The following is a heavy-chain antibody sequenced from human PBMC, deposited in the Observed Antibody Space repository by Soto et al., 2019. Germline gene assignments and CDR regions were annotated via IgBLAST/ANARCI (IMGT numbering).Heavy chain of an antibody. CDR2: INPSSGRT. CDR1: GYTFTSYS. Sequence: GASVKVSCKASGYTFTSYSIHWVRQAPGQGLEWMGIINPSSGRTSYAQNFQGRVTMTSDTSTSIVYMEMSRLKSEDTAVYYCARDHNFGFILYAMDVWGQGTKATVS. CDR3: ARDHNFGFILYAMDV. V-gene: IGHV1-46*01. J-gene: IGHJ6*02. D-gene: IGHD2-15*01.